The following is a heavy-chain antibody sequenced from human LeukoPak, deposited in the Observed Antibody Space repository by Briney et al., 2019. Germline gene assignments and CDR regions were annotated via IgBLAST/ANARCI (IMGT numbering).Heavy chain of an antibody. CDR3: ARHAEYNSGWHFYLDH. D-gene: IGHD6-19*01. CDR1: GVSTTNGIYY. V-gene: IGHV4-39*01. CDR2: VHNVGST. J-gene: IGHJ4*02. Sequence: PPETLSLTCTVSGVSTTNGIYYWAWIRQSPGKGLEWIGSVHNVGSTYYNLSLRSRVTMSIDTSKNQFSLRLNSVTAADTAVYYCARHAEYNSGWHFYLDHWGQGILVTVSS.